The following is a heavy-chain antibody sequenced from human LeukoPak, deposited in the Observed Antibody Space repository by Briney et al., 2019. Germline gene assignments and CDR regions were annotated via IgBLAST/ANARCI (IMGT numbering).Heavy chain of an antibody. CDR3: ARGRHYYESSGYYLFMGV. V-gene: IGHV3-11*04. CDR2: ISRSGSTI. D-gene: IGHD3-22*01. CDR1: GFTFSNAW. Sequence: GGSLRLSCAASGFTFSNAWMSWVRQAPGKGLEWVSYISRSGSTIYYADSVKGRFTISRDNAKNSLYLQMNSLRAEDTAVYYCARGRHYYESSGYYLFMGVWGKGTTVTISS. J-gene: IGHJ6*03.